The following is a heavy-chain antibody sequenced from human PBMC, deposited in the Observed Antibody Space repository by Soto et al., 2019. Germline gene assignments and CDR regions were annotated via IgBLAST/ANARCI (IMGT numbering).Heavy chain of an antibody. Sequence: GGSQRLSSTASGVNFRRYGMNWVRQAPGKGLEWLSYISGGGGTMSYADSVKGRVTISRDNAKNSLYLQMDSLRAEDTAVYYCARDKSGTYSIDYWGQGTLVTVSS. CDR1: GVNFRRYG. CDR3: ARDKSGTYSIDY. V-gene: IGHV3-48*04. D-gene: IGHD1-26*01. J-gene: IGHJ4*02. CDR2: ISGGGGTM.